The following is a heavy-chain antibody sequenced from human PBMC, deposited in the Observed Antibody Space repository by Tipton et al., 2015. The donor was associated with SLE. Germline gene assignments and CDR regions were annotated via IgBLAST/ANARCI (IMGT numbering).Heavy chain of an antibody. CDR2: IYDSGTT. V-gene: IGHV4-59*01. CDR3: ARDRLGGPFDS. J-gene: IGHJ4*02. D-gene: IGHD1-26*01. Sequence: TLSLTCTVSNGSISNYYWSWIRQAPGKGLEWIGYIYDSGTTNFNPSLKSRVIISEDTSKNQFSLKLSSVTAADTAVYYCARDRLGGPFDSWGQGTLVTVSS. CDR1: NGSISNYY.